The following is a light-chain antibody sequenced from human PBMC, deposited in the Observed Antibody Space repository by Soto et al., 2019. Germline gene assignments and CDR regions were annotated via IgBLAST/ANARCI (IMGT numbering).Light chain of an antibody. J-gene: IGKJ3*01. CDR2: GTS. CDR3: QLFDNWGT. V-gene: IGKV3-20*01. CDR1: QRVSSSY. Sequence: EIVLTQSPGTLSLSPGERATLSCRASQRVSSSYLAWYQQKPGQAPRLLMYGTSSRATGTPDRFSGSGSGTYFTLTISRLEPEDLAVYFCQLFDNWGTFGPRTKVDIK.